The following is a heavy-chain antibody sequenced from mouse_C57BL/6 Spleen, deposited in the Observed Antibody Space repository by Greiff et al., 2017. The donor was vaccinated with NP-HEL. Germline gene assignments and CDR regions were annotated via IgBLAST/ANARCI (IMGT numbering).Heavy chain of an antibody. D-gene: IGHD1-1*01. Sequence: QVQLQQSGAELVRPGTSVKVSCKASGYAFTNYLIEWVKQRPGQGLEWIGVINPGSGGTNYNEKFKGKATLTADKSSSTAYMQLSSLTYEASAVYCCTRCYGSSYGFDYWGQGTTLTVAS. CDR2: INPGSGGT. V-gene: IGHV1-54*01. CDR1: GYAFTNYL. CDR3: TRCYGSSYGFDY. J-gene: IGHJ2*01.